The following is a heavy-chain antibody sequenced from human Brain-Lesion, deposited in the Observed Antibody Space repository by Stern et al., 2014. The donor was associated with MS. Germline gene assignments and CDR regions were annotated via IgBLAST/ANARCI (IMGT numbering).Heavy chain of an antibody. CDR3: ARVDCSGTNCFYYYYGMDV. D-gene: IGHD2-2*01. J-gene: IGHJ6*02. V-gene: IGHV3-21*01. Sequence: MQLVQSGGGLVKPGGSLRISCEASGFTFNSYSMNWVRQAPGKGLEWVSSISVGTDYIYYADSVKGRFTISRDNAKNSLFLQMNTLRAEDTGVYYCARVDCSGTNCFYYYYGMDVWGQGTTVTVSS. CDR1: GFTFNSYS. CDR2: ISVGTDYI.